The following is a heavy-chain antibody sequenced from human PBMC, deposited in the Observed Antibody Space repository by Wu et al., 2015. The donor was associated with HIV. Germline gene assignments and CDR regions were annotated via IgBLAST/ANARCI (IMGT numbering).Heavy chain of an antibody. D-gene: IGHD4-17*01. CDR2: ISAYNGNT. V-gene: IGHV1-18*01. Sequence: VRQAPGQGLEWMGWISAYNGNTNYAQKLQGRVTMTTDTSASAAYMELRSLRSDDTAVYYCARAGTYGDYDPFDYWGQGTLVTVSS. J-gene: IGHJ4*02. CDR3: ARAGTYGDYDPFDY.